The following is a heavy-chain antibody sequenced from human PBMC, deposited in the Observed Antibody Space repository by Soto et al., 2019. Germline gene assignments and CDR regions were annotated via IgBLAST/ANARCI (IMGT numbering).Heavy chain of an antibody. Sequence: GASVKVSCKASGYTFTSYAMHWVRQAPGQRLEWMGWINAGNGNTKYSQKFQGRVTITRDTSASRAYMEMSSLRSEDTAVYYCARVMRQWEVLNYWGQGTLVTVSS. CDR1: GYTFTSYA. CDR3: ARVMRQWEVLNY. V-gene: IGHV1-3*01. D-gene: IGHD1-26*01. J-gene: IGHJ4*02. CDR2: INAGNGNT.